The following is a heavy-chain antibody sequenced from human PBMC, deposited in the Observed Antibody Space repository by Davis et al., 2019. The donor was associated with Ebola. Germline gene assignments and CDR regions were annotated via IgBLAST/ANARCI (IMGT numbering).Heavy chain of an antibody. D-gene: IGHD6-19*01. J-gene: IGHJ4*02. CDR2: VNNNDNP. V-gene: IGHV3-23*05. CDR3: AKDHGSSGWPTFDL. CDR1: GFSFRSFA. Sequence: GESLKISCAGSGFSFRSFAMSWVRQPPGKGLEWGASVNNNDNPYYADSVKGRITVTKDNSNNILILQMNSLRVEDTATYYCAKDHGSSGWPTFDLWGQGTLVTVSS.